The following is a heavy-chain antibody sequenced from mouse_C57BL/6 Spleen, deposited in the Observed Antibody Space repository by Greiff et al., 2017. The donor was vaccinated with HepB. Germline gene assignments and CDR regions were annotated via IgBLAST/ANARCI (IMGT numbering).Heavy chain of an antibody. Sequence: VQLQQSGPELVKPGASVKISCKASGFSFTDYNMTWVQQSNGKSLEWIGLINPNYGTTSYNQKFKGKATLTVDQSSSTAYMQLNSLTSEDSAVYYCAIYSYYAMDYWGQGTSVTVSS. D-gene: IGHD2-1*01. CDR1: GFSFTDYN. CDR2: INPNYGTT. V-gene: IGHV1-39*01. J-gene: IGHJ4*01. CDR3: AIYSYYAMDY.